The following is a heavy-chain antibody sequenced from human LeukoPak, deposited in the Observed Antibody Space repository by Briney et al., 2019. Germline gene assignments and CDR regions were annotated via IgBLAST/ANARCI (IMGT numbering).Heavy chain of an antibody. V-gene: IGHV3-21*01. D-gene: IGHD6-19*01. CDR2: ISSSSSYI. CDR1: GFTFSSYS. CDR3: ARAPQAVAKDY. Sequence: GGSLRLSCAASGFTFSSYSMNWVRQAPGKGLEWVSSISSSSSYIYYADSVKGRFTISRDNAKNSLYLQMNSLRAEDTAVYYCARAPQAVAKDYWGQGTLVTVSS. J-gene: IGHJ4*02.